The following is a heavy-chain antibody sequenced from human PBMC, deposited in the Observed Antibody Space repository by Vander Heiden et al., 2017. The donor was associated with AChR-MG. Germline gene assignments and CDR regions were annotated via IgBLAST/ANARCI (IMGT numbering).Heavy chain of an antibody. V-gene: IGHV3-9*01. Sequence: EVQLVESGGGLVQPGRSMSLSCAASGFTFDDYAMHWVRQAPGKGLEWVSGINWNSGNIGYADSVKGRFTISRDNAKNSLYLQMNSLRAEDTALYYCAKDSSGWLSMDVWGQGTTVTVSS. CDR2: INWNSGNI. CDR3: AKDSSGWLSMDV. J-gene: IGHJ6*02. CDR1: GFTFDDYA. D-gene: IGHD6-19*01.